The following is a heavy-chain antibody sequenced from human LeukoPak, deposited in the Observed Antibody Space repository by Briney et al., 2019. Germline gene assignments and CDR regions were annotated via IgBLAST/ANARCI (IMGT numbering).Heavy chain of an antibody. D-gene: IGHD3-10*02. V-gene: IGHV3-48*03. CDR1: GFTFSSYE. CDR2: ISSSGSTI. Sequence: PGGSLRLTCAASGFTFSSYEMNWVRQAPGKGLEWVSYISSSGSTIYYADSVKGRFTISRDNAKNSLYLQMNSLRAEDTAVYYCAELGITMIGGVWGKGTTVTISS. CDR3: AELGITMIGGV. J-gene: IGHJ6*04.